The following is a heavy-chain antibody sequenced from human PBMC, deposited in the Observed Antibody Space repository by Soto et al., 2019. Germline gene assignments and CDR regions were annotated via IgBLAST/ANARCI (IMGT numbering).Heavy chain of an antibody. J-gene: IGHJ5*02. CDR3: ARAAVAGTRWFDP. CDR2: IYHSGST. V-gene: IGHV4-4*02. CDR1: GGSISSSNW. D-gene: IGHD6-19*01. Sequence: SETLSLTCAVSGGSISSSNWWSWVRQPPGKGLEWIGEIYHSGSTNYNPSLKSRVTISVDKSKNQFSLKLSSVTAADTAVYYCARAAVAGTRWFDPWGQGTLVTVSS.